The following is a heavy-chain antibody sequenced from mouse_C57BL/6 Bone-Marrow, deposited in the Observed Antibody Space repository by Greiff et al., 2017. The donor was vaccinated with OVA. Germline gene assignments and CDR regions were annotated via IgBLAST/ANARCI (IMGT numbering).Heavy chain of an antibody. Sequence: EVQLQQSGAELVRPGASVTLSCTASGFTITNDCMHWVKQRPGQGLEWIGWIYPENGDTEYAAKFQGKATITADTSSNTAYMQISSLTSEDAAVEYCKTCNITTGVATRYFDGWGTGTTVTVST. CDR3: KTCNITTGVATRYFDG. CDR1: GFTITNDC. V-gene: IGHV14-4*01. D-gene: IGHD1-1*01. CDR2: IYPENGDT. J-gene: IGHJ1*03.